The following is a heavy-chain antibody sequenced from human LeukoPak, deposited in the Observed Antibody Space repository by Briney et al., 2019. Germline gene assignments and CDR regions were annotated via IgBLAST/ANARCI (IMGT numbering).Heavy chain of an antibody. V-gene: IGHV3-73*01. CDR1: GFTFSGSA. CDR2: IRSKANSYAT. J-gene: IGHJ4*02. D-gene: IGHD6-19*01. CDR3: TRGGWLVHHH. Sequence: PGGSLRLSCAASGFTFSGSAMHWVRQASGKGLEWVGRIRSKANSYATAYAASVKGRFTISRDDSKNTAYLQMNSLKTEDTAVYYCTRGGWLVHHHWGQGTLVTVSS.